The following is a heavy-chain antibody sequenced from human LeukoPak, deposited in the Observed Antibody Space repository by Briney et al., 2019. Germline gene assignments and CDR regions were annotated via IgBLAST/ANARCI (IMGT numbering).Heavy chain of an antibody. D-gene: IGHD3-9*01. Sequence: GRSLSLSCAASGFTFSSYAMHWVRQAPGKGLEWVAVISYDGSNKYYADSVKGRFTISRDNSKNTLYLRMNSLRAEDTAVYYCASLLLRYFGWLSTLGGFDYWGQGTLVTVSS. V-gene: IGHV3-30*04. CDR3: ASLLLRYFGWLSTLGGFDY. J-gene: IGHJ4*02. CDR1: GFTFSSYA. CDR2: ISYDGSNK.